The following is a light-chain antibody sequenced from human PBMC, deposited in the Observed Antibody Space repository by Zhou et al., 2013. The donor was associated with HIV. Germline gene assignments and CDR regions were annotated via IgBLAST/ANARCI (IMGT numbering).Light chain of an antibody. V-gene: IGKV3-20*01. CDR2: DAS. J-gene: IGKJ5*01. CDR1: QSVSSSY. CDR3: QQFNTSPIT. Sequence: EIVLTQSPGTLSLSLGERATLSCRASQSVSSSYLAWYQQKPGQAPRLLIYDASNRATGIPARFSGSGSGTDFTLTISSLEPEDSATYYCQQFNTSPITFGQGTRLEIK.